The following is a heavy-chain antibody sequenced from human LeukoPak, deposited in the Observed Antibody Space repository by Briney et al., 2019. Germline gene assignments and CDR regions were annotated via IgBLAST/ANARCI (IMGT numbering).Heavy chain of an antibody. D-gene: IGHD6-13*01. CDR3: AREHSSSWDQFDY. J-gene: IGHJ4*02. Sequence: ASVKVSCEASGYTFTGYYMHWARQAPGQGLEWMGWINPNSGGTNYAQKFQGWVTMTRDTSISTAYMELSRLRSDDTAVYYCAREHSSSWDQFDYWGQGTLVTVSS. CDR1: GYTFTGYY. V-gene: IGHV1-2*04. CDR2: INPNSGGT.